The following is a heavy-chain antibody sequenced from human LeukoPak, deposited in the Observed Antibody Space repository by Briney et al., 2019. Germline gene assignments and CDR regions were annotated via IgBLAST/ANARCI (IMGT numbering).Heavy chain of an antibody. CDR1: GFTFSSYS. J-gene: IGHJ6*02. Sequence: GGSLRLSCAASGFTFSSYSMNWVRQAPGKGLEWVSPISSSSYIYYADSVKGRFTISRDNAKNSLYLQMNSLRAEDTAVYYCARDGPRAQQWLVRTGYYGMDVWGQGTTVTVSS. CDR2: ISSSSYI. D-gene: IGHD6-19*01. V-gene: IGHV3-21*01. CDR3: ARDGPRAQQWLVRTGYYGMDV.